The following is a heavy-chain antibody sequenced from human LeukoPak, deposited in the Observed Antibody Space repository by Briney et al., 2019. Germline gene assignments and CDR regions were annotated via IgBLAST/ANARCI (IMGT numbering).Heavy chain of an antibody. CDR2: IKQDGSEK. CDR3: AREVGAVPGDDY. Sequence: GGSLRLSCAASGFTFSSYSMNWVRQAPGKGLEWVANIKQDGSEKYYVDSVKGRFTISRDNAKNSLYLQMNSLRAEDTALYYCAREVGAVPGDDYWGQGTLVTVSS. J-gene: IGHJ4*02. D-gene: IGHD1-26*01. V-gene: IGHV3-7*01. CDR1: GFTFSSYS.